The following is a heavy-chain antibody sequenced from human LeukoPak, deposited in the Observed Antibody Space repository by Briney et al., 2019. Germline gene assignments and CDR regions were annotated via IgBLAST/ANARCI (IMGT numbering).Heavy chain of an antibody. D-gene: IGHD1-26*01. CDR2: IYTTGST. CDR3: ARESPAFSGSYYYFEY. V-gene: IGHV4-4*07. Sequence: SETLSLTCTVPGGSISSYYCSWIRQPAGKGLEWVGRIYTTGSTNYNPSLKSRVTMSVDTSKNQFSLKLSSVTAADTAVYYCARESPAFSGSYYYFEYWGQGTLVTVSS. CDR1: GGSISSYY. J-gene: IGHJ4*02.